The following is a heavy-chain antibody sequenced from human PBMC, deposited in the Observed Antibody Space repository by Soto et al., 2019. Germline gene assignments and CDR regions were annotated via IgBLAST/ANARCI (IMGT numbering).Heavy chain of an antibody. J-gene: IGHJ4*02. CDR3: ARRYYGSGSYYSNY. Sequence: SETLSLTCAVYGGSFSGYYWSWIRQPPGKGLEWIGEINHSGSTNYNPSLKSRVTISVDTSKNQFSLKLSSVTAADTAVYYCARRYYGSGSYYSNYWGQGALVTVSS. D-gene: IGHD3-10*01. CDR2: INHSGST. V-gene: IGHV4-34*01. CDR1: GGSFSGYY.